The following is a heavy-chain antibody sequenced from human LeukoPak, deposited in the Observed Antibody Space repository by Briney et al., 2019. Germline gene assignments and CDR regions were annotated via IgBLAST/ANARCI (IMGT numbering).Heavy chain of an antibody. Sequence: GASVKVSCKVSGYTLTELSMHWVRQAPGKGLEWMGGFDPEDGETIYAQKFQGRVTMTEDTSTDTAYMELSSLRAEDTAVYYCAKKMSGNYYFDYWGQGTLVTVSS. V-gene: IGHV1-24*01. D-gene: IGHD1-26*01. CDR1: GYTLTELS. CDR2: FDPEDGET. J-gene: IGHJ4*02. CDR3: AKKMSGNYYFDY.